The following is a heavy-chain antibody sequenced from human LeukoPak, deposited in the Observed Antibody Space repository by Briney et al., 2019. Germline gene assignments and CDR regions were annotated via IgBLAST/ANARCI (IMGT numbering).Heavy chain of an antibody. CDR3: ARGPRTGVFWSGYYMTDY. CDR1: GGSISSSSYY. CDR2: IYYSGST. J-gene: IGHJ4*02. Sequence: SETLSLTCTVSGGSISSSSYYWGWIRQPPGKGLEWIGSIYYSGSTYYNPSLKSRVTISVDTSKNQFSLKLSSVTAADTAVYYCARGPRTGVFWSGYYMTDYWGQGTLVTVSS. D-gene: IGHD3-3*01. V-gene: IGHV4-39*01.